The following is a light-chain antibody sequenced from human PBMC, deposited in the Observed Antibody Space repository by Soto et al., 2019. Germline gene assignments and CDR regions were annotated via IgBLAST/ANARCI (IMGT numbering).Light chain of an antibody. CDR1: SSNIGSNT. CDR2: SNN. CDR3: AAWDGSLRGYV. Sequence: QSALTQPPSTSGTPGQRVTISCSGSSSNIGSNTVNWYQHLPGTAPKLLIYSNNQRTSGVPDRFSGSKSGTSASLAVSGLQSEDEADYYCAAWDGSLRGYVFGTGTKVTVL. V-gene: IGLV1-44*01. J-gene: IGLJ1*01.